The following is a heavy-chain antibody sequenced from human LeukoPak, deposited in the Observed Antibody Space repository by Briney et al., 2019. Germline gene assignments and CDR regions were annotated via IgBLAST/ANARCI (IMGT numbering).Heavy chain of an antibody. CDR3: ARTTEGGYSYGYFYYYYMDV. V-gene: IGHV4-34*01. J-gene: IGHJ6*03. D-gene: IGHD5-18*01. Sequence: SETLSHTCAVYGGSFSGYHWSWIRQPPGKGLEWIGEIDHSGSTNYNPSLKSRVTISVDTSKNQFSLKLSSVTAADTAVYYCARTTEGGYSYGYFYYYYMDVWGKGTTVTISS. CDR2: IDHSGST. CDR1: GGSFSGYH.